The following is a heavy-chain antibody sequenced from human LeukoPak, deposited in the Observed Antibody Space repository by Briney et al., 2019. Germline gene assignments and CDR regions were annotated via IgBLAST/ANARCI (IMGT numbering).Heavy chain of an antibody. Sequence: SETLSLTCAVYGGSFSGYYWSWIGQPPGKGLEWIGEINHSGSTNYNPSLKSRVAISVDTSKNQFSLKLSSVTAADTAVYYCATAGNWNDSDYYSYCGMDVWGQGTTVTVSS. D-gene: IGHD1-1*01. CDR2: INHSGST. CDR3: ATAGNWNDSDYYSYCGMDV. CDR1: GGSFSGYY. V-gene: IGHV4-34*01. J-gene: IGHJ6*02.